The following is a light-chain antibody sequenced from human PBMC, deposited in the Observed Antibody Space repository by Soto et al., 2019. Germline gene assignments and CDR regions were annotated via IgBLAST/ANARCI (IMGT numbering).Light chain of an antibody. CDR3: QQFDSSSII. CDR1: QTISSTY. J-gene: IGKJ3*01. CDR2: DSS. V-gene: IGKV3-20*01. Sequence: EILLTQSPGTLSLSPGERATLSCRASQTISSTYLAWYQQKPGQAPSLLIYDSSSRAPGIPDRFSGSGSGTDIPLSISRLAPEDSAVYYCQQFDSSSIIFGPGTKVDVK.